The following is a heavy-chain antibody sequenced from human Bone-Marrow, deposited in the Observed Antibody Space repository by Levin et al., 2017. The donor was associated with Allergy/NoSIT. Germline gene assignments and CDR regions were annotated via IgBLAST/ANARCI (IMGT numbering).Heavy chain of an antibody. Sequence: GESLKISCAASGFTFSSYWMHWVRQAPGKGLVWVSRINSDGSSTTYADSVKGRFTISRDNAKNTLYLQMSSLRAEDTAVYYCARGLTTVTTYAIGYWGQGTLVTVSS. CDR3: ARGLTTVTTYAIGY. CDR2: INSDGSST. CDR1: GFTFSSYW. D-gene: IGHD4-17*01. V-gene: IGHV3-74*01. J-gene: IGHJ4*02.